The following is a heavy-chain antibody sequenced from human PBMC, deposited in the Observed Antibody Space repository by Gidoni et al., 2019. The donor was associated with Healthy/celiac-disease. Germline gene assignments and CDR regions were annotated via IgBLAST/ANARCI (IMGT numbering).Heavy chain of an antibody. CDR2: IYYSGST. Sequence: QLQLQESGPGLVKPSETLSLTCTVSGGSISSSSYYWGWIRQPPVKGLEWIGSIYYSGSTYYNPSLKSRVTISVDTSKNQFSLKLSSVTAADTAVYYCAGHSMGRGYYLYDAFDIWGQGTMVTVSS. J-gene: IGHJ3*02. D-gene: IGHD3-22*01. CDR1: GGSISSSSYY. CDR3: AGHSMGRGYYLYDAFDI. V-gene: IGHV4-39*01.